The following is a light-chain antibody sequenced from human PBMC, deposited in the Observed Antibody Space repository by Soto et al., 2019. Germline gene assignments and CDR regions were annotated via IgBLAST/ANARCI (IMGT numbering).Light chain of an antibody. CDR1: PSVTNF. V-gene: IGKV3-11*01. CDR2: GAF. CDR3: QQRSNWPRIT. J-gene: IGKJ5*01. Sequence: LVLPQSPAPLSLSPGERATLSCRPSPSVTNFLAWYQQKPGQAPRLLIYGAFNRASGIPARFSGSGSGTDFTLTISSLEPEDFAVYYCQQRSNWPRITFGQGTRLEIK.